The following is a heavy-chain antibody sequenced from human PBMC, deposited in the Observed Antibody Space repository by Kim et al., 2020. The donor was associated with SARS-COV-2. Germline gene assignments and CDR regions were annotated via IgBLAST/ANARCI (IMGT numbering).Heavy chain of an antibody. V-gene: IGHV3-23*01. J-gene: IGHJ6*02. CDR2: VSGGGSST. CDR1: GFSFSSYA. D-gene: IGHD1-26*01. Sequence: GGSLRLSCAASGFSFSSYAMSWVRQAPGKGLEWVSTVSGGGSSTYYADSLKGRFTISRDNSKNTLYLQMSSLRAEDTAVYYCAKDWQGSYYVRRLDKGMDVRGQGTTVTVSS. CDR3: AKDWQGSYYVRRLDKGMDV.